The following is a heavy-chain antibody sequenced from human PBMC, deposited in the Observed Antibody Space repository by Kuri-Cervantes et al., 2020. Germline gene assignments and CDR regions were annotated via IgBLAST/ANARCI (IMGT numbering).Heavy chain of an antibody. CDR2: INPSGGST. Sequence: ASVQVSCKASGYSFSSYGISRVRQAPGQGLEWLGIINPSGGSTSYAQKFQGRVTMTRDTSTSTVYMELSSLRSEDTAVYYCAGDSYYYDSSGYLDYWGQGTLVTVSS. CDR3: AGDSYYYDSSGYLDY. CDR1: GYSFSSYG. J-gene: IGHJ4*02. V-gene: IGHV1-46*01. D-gene: IGHD3-22*01.